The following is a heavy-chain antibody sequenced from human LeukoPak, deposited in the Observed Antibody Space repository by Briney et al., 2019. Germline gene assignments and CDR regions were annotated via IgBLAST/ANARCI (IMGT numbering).Heavy chain of an antibody. CDR3: ATGVHGIAAAGDYYFDY. D-gene: IGHD6-13*01. Sequence: PSETLSLTCTVSGGSISSYYWSWIRQPPGKGLEWIGYMYYRGNTNYDPSLKSRVTISIDTPNNQYSLKLSSVTAADTAVYYCATGVHGIAAAGDYYFDYWGQGTLVTVSS. CDR1: GGSISSYY. V-gene: IGHV4-59*01. J-gene: IGHJ4*02. CDR2: MYYRGNT.